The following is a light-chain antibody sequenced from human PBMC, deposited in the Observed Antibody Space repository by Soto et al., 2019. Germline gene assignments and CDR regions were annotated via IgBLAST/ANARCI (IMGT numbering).Light chain of an antibody. CDR3: QQYKNWPPRT. Sequence: EIVLTQSPGTLSLSPGERATLSCRASQSVSSNYLAWYQQKPGQAPRRLIYGASSRATGIPDRFSASGSGRQFTLTISSLRSEDFAVYFCQQYKNWPPRTFGQGTKVDIK. V-gene: IGKV3-20*01. CDR2: GAS. J-gene: IGKJ1*01. CDR1: QSVSSNY.